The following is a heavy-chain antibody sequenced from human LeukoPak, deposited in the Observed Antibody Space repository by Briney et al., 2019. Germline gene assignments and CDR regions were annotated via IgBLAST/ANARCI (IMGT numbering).Heavy chain of an antibody. CDR2: ISSSSDFI. D-gene: IGHD6-19*01. V-gene: IGHV3-21*04. Sequence: GGSLRLSCVGSGFTFSSYTMNWVRQAPGKGLEWVSFISSSSDFIYYADSVKGRFTISRDNAKNSLYLQMNSLRVEDTAFYYCAKDNRRHYTSGPNPDSLHWGQGALVTVSS. CDR3: AKDNRRHYTSGPNPDSLH. J-gene: IGHJ4*02. CDR1: GFTFSSYT.